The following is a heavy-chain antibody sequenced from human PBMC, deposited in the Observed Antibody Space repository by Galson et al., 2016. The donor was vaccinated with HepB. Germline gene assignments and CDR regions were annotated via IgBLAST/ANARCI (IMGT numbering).Heavy chain of an antibody. CDR3: ARDLIGGFDY. CDR1: GFSLSTSGVG. Sequence: PALVKPTQTLTLTCPFSGFSLSTSGVGVSWIRQAPGKALEWLALIYWDDAKRYSPSLKSRLTITKDTSKNQVVLTMTNMDPVDTAVYYCARDLIGGFDYWGQGTLVTVSS. J-gene: IGHJ4*02. V-gene: IGHV2-5*02. CDR2: IYWDDAK. D-gene: IGHD3-10*01.